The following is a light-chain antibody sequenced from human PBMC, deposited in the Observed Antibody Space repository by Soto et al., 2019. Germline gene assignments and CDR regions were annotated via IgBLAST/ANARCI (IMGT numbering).Light chain of an antibody. J-gene: IGLJ1*01. V-gene: IGLV2-23*02. CDR1: SSDVGSYNL. Sequence: QAVVTQPASVSGSPGQSITISCTGTSSDVGSYNLVSWYQQHPGKAPKVMIYEVSKRPSGVSNRFSGSKFGNTASLTISGLQADDEADYYCCSYAGSSTYVFGTGTKVTVL. CDR2: EVS. CDR3: CSYAGSSTYV.